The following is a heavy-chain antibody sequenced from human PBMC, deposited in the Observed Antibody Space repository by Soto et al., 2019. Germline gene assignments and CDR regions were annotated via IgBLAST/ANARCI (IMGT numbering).Heavy chain of an antibody. V-gene: IGHV3-23*01. J-gene: IGHJ4*02. CDR2: ISGSGGST. Sequence: GGSLRLSCAASGFTFSSYAMSWVRQAPGKGLEWVSAISGSGGSTYYADSVKGRFTISRDNSKNALYLQMNSLRAEDTAVYYCAKDYVYSSGSDFDYWGQGTLVTVSS. CDR1: GFTFSSYA. CDR3: AKDYVYSSGSDFDY. D-gene: IGHD6-19*01.